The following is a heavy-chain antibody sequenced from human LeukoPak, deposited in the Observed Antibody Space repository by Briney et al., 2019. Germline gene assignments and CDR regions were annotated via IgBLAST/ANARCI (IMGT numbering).Heavy chain of an antibody. Sequence: KPSETLSLTCTVSGGSISSYYWSWIRQSPGKGLEWIGYIYYSGSTNYNPSLKSRVTISVDTSKNQFSLRLSSVTAADTAVYYCARSPEYSGSYYYFDYWGQGTLVTVSS. D-gene: IGHD1-26*01. J-gene: IGHJ4*02. V-gene: IGHV4-59*08. CDR2: IYYSGST. CDR1: GGSISSYY. CDR3: ARSPEYSGSYYYFDY.